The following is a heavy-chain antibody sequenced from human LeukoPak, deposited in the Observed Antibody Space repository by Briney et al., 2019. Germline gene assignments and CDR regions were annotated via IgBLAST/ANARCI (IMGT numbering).Heavy chain of an antibody. Sequence: SQTLSLTCTVSGGSISSGSYYWSWIRQPAGKGLEWIGRIYTSGSTNYNPSLKSRVTISVDTSKNQFSLKLSSVTAADTAVYYCARGSLAARLSLWVDYWGQGTLVTVSS. CDR2: IYTSGST. CDR3: ARGSLAARLSLWVDY. D-gene: IGHD6-6*01. V-gene: IGHV4-61*02. J-gene: IGHJ4*02. CDR1: GGSISSGSYY.